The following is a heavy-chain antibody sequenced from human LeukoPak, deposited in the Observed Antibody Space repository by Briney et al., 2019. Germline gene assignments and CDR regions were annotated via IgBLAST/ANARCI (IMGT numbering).Heavy chain of an antibody. D-gene: IGHD5-18*01. CDR1: GGSVSSSSYF. J-gene: IGHJ4*02. Sequence: SETLSRTCTVSGGSVSSSSYFWGWIRQPPGKGREWIGSIYYSGGTYYNPSLKSRVSISVDTSKNHFSLKLTSVTAADTAVYYCARIVGYSYGYSDYWGQGTLVTVSS. CDR3: ARIVGYSYGYSDY. CDR2: IYYSGGT. V-gene: IGHV4-39*02.